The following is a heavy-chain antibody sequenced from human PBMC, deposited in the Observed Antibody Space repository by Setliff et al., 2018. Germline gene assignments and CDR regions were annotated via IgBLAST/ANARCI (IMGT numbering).Heavy chain of an antibody. V-gene: IGHV3-48*01. CDR3: ARVPYDYVWGSYRFVPGNWFDP. D-gene: IGHD3-16*02. Sequence: GGSLRLSCAASGFTFSSYSMNWVRQAPGKGLEWVSYISSSSSTIYYADSVKGRFTISRDNAKNSLYLQMNSLRAEDTAVYYCARVPYDYVWGSYRFVPGNWFDPWGQGTLVTVSS. CDR2: ISSSSSTI. J-gene: IGHJ5*02. CDR1: GFTFSSYS.